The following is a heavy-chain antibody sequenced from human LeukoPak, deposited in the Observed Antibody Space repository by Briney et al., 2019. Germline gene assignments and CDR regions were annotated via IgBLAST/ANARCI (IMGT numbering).Heavy chain of an antibody. Sequence: SETLSLTCAVSGVSFDDYYWSWVRQTPGKGLEWIGEINHSGYTNDSPSLKSRVTLSIDTSRKQFSLNLRSVTVADTGIYYCTRMTAGHDYWGQGTLVIVSS. J-gene: IGHJ4*01. V-gene: IGHV4-34*01. CDR3: TRMTAGHDY. D-gene: IGHD2-21*02. CDR2: INHSGYT. CDR1: GVSFDDYY.